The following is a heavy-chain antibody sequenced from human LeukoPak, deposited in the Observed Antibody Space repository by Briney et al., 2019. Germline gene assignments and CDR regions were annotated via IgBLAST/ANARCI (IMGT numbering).Heavy chain of an antibody. J-gene: IGHJ3*02. CDR1: GGSISNYY. CDR3: VRGRYCTATTCDAGGDAFDI. Sequence: SETLSLTCTVSGGSISNYYWSWIRQPAGKGLEWIGRIYPRGSTTYSSSLKSRVTMSADTSKNHFSLNLTSLTAADTAVYYCVRGRYCTATTCDAGGDAFDIWGQGTMVTVSS. V-gene: IGHV4-4*07. D-gene: IGHD2-2*01. CDR2: IYPRGST.